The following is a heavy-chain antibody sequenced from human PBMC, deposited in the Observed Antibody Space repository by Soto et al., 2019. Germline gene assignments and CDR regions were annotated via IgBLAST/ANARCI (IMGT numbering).Heavy chain of an antibody. D-gene: IGHD3-9*01. Sequence: PSATLSPTCGVSGYFISSGYSWGWIRQPPGKGLEWIGEINHSGSTNYNPSLKSRVTISVDTSKNQFSLKLSSVTAADTAVYYCARGDNLTGYVYWGQGALVTVSS. J-gene: IGHJ4*02. V-gene: IGHV4-34*01. CDR3: ARGDNLTGYVY. CDR1: GYFISSGYS. CDR2: INHSGST.